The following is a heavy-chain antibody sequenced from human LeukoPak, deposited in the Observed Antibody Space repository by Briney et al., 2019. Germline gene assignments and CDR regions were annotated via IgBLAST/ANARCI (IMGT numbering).Heavy chain of an antibody. J-gene: IGHJ4*02. V-gene: IGHV3-74*01. CDR2: INTDGSST. CDR3: AREMAALDY. CDR1: GFTFSSYW. D-gene: IGHD5-24*01. Sequence: PGGSLRLSCAASGFTFSSYWMHWVRQAPGKGLVWFSRINTDGSSTSYADSVKGRFAISRDNAKNTLYLQMNSLRAEDTAVYYCAREMAALDYWGQGTLVTVSS.